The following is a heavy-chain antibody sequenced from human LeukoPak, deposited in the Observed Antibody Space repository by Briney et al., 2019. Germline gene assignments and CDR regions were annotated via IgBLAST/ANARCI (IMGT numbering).Heavy chain of an antibody. Sequence: GGSLRLSCAASGFTFSNAWISWVRQAPGKGLEWVGRIKSKTDGGTTDYAAPVKGRFTISRDDSKNTLYLQMNSLKTEDTAVYYCTTDSFYYGSGSYYEIAFDIWGQGTMVTVSS. CDR3: TTDSFYYGSGSYYEIAFDI. J-gene: IGHJ3*02. CDR2: IKSKTDGGTT. V-gene: IGHV3-15*01. D-gene: IGHD3-10*01. CDR1: GFTFSNAW.